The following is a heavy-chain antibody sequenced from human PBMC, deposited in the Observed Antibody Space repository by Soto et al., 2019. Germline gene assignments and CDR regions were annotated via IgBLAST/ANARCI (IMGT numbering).Heavy chain of an antibody. CDR1: GFTFSSYA. V-gene: IGHV3-23*01. Sequence: GGSLRLSCAASGFTFSSYAMSWVRQAPGKGLEWVSSISGSGGSTYYADSVKGRFTISRENSKNTLYLKMNSLRAEDTAVYYCAGSVKNWFDXWGQGTLLTGSX. J-gene: IGHJ5*02. CDR3: AGSVKNWFDX. D-gene: IGHD2-15*01. CDR2: ISGSGGST.